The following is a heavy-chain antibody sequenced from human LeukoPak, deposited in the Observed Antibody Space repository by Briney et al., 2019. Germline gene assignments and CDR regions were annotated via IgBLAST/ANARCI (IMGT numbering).Heavy chain of an antibody. CDR2: IYYSGST. CDR3: AGTASTVTAPLDAFDI. Sequence: SETLSLTCTVSGGFITSSNSHWGWIRQPPGKGLEWVGTIYYSGSTYYNPSLKSRVTISVDTSKNQFSLKLSSVTAADTAVYYCAGTASTVTAPLDAFDIWGQGTMVTVSS. CDR1: GGFITSSNSH. V-gene: IGHV4-39*07. J-gene: IGHJ3*02. D-gene: IGHD4-17*01.